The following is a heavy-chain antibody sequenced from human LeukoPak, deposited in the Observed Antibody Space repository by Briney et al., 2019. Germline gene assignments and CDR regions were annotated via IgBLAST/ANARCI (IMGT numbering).Heavy chain of an antibody. Sequence: GASVKVSCKASGYTFINHGVTWVRQAPGQGLEWMGWISAYNGNTNYAQKLQGRVTMTTDTSTSTAYMELRSLRSDDTAVYHCARNGGSYPYNWFDPWGQGTLVTVSS. CDR1: GYTFINHG. V-gene: IGHV1-18*01. CDR3: ARNGGSYPYNWFDP. D-gene: IGHD1-26*01. CDR2: ISAYNGNT. J-gene: IGHJ5*02.